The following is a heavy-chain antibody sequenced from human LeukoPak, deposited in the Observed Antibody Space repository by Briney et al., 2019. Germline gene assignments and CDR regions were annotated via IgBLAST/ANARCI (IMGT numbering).Heavy chain of an antibody. CDR1: GFAFGIEA. D-gene: IGHD1-1*01. CDR2: ISHGGGTT. J-gene: IGHJ4*02. Sequence: PGGSLRPSFAVSGFAFGIEAMSWVRQSPARGLEWVASISHGGGTTYYAAYVKGRLPISRYNSKNSLIWQMNSLRAEDTAVYFCAKSRSGSANWARENFDNCGQGTLVTVSS. CDR3: AKSRSGSANWARENFDN. V-gene: IGHV3-23*01.